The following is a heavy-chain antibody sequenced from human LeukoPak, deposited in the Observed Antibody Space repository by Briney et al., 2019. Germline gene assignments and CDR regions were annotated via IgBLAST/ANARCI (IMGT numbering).Heavy chain of an antibody. Sequence: GGSLRLSGAASGFTFSSYEMNWVRQAPGKGLEWVSYISSSGVTIYYADSVKGRFTISRDNAKNSLYLQMNSLRAEDTAVYYCARAKMATGGGTFDYWGQGTLVTVSS. D-gene: IGHD5-24*01. CDR1: GFTFSSYE. V-gene: IGHV3-48*03. CDR3: ARAKMATGGGTFDY. J-gene: IGHJ4*02. CDR2: ISSSGVTI.